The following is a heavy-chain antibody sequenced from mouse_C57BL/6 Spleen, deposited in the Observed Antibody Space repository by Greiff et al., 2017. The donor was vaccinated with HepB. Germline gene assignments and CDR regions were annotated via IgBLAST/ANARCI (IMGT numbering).Heavy chain of an antibody. CDR3: ARRWGVRAEDGYYARDY. V-gene: IGHV1-39*01. D-gene: IGHD1-2*01. J-gene: IGHJ4*01. Sequence: EVQLQQSGPELVKPGASVKISCKASGYSFTDYNMNWVKQSNGKSLEWIGVINPNYGTTSYNQKFKGKATLTVDQSSSTAYMQLNSLTSEDSAVYYCARRWGVRAEDGYYARDYWGQGTSVTVSS. CDR1: GYSFTDYN. CDR2: INPNYGTT.